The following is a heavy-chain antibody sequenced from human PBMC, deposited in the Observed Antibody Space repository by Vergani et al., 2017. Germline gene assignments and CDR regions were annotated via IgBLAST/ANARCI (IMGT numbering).Heavy chain of an antibody. CDR3: ARDLDYGSGFDY. CDR2: IYYSGST. D-gene: IGHD3-10*01. Sequence: QVQLQQWGAGLLKPSETLSLTCAVYGGSFSSYYWSWIRQPPGKGLEWIGYIYYSGSTNYNPSLKSRVTISVDTSKNQFSLKLSSVTAADTAVYYCARDLDYGSGFDYWGQGTLVTVSS. CDR1: GGSFSSYY. V-gene: IGHV4-34*11. J-gene: IGHJ4*02.